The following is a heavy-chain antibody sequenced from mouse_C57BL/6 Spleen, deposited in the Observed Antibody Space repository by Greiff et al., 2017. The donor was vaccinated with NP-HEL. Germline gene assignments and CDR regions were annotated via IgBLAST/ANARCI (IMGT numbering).Heavy chain of an antibody. CDR2: ISSGGSYT. J-gene: IGHJ2*01. D-gene: IGHD4-1*01. CDR3: ARRDAGIDY. Sequence: DVHLVESGGDLVKPGGSLKLSCAASGFTFSSYGMSWVRQTPDKRLEWVATISSGGSYTYYPDSVKGRFTISRDNAKNTLYLQMSSLKSEDTAMYYCARRDAGIDYWGQGTTLTVSS. V-gene: IGHV5-6*01. CDR1: GFTFSSYG.